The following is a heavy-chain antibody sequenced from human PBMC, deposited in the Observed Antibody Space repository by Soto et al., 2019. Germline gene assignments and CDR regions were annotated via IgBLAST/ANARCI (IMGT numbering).Heavy chain of an antibody. J-gene: IGHJ6*02. D-gene: IGHD2-21*02. CDR2: ISYDGSNK. V-gene: IGHV3-30-3*01. Sequence: GGSLRLSCAASGFTFSSYAMHWVRQAPGKGLEWVAVISYDGSNKYYADSVKGRFTISRDNSKNTLYLQMNSLRAEGTAVYYCARDRAIVVVTAIQVSIYYYYGMDVWGQGTTVTVSS. CDR3: ARDRAIVVVTAIQVSIYYYYGMDV. CDR1: GFTFSSYA.